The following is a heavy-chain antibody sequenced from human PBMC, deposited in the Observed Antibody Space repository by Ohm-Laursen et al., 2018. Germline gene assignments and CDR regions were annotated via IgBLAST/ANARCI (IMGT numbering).Heavy chain of an antibody. D-gene: IGHD3-10*01. CDR3: ARQRVTLVRGNYYYYAMDV. J-gene: IGHJ6*02. V-gene: IGHV5-51*01. CDR2: IYPDDSDT. CDR1: GYSFIGYW. Sequence: GESLRISCKASGYSFIGYWIGWVRQMPGKGLEWMGIIYPDDSDTRYSPSFQGQVTISADKSINTAYLQWSSLKASDTAMYFCARQRVTLVRGNYYYYAMDVWGQGTTVTVSS.